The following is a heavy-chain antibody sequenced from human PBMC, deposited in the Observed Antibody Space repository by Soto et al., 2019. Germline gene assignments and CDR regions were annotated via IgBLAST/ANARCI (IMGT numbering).Heavy chain of an antibody. J-gene: IGHJ4*02. CDR3: ARVGHYYDSSGFDY. CDR1: GGTFSSYA. CDR2: IIPIFGTA. V-gene: IGHV1-69*13. Sequence: GASVKVSCKASGGTFSSYAISWVRQAPGQGLEWMGGIIPIFGTANYAQKFQGRVTITADESTGTAYMELSSLRSEDTAVYYCARVGHYYDSSGFDYWGQGTLVTVSS. D-gene: IGHD3-22*01.